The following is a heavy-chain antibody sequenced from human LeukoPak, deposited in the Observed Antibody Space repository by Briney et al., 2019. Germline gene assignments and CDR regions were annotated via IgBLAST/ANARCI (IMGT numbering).Heavy chain of an antibody. D-gene: IGHD5-18*01. V-gene: IGHV4-34*01. CDR3: ARPVIYSSYGMDV. CDR1: GGSFSGYY. CDR2: INHSGST. Sequence: SETLSLTCAVYGGSFSGYYWSWIRQPPGKGLEWIGEINHSGSTNYNPSLKSRVTISVDTSKNQFSLKLSSVTAADTAVYYCARPVIYSSYGMDVWGQGTTVTVSS. J-gene: IGHJ6*02.